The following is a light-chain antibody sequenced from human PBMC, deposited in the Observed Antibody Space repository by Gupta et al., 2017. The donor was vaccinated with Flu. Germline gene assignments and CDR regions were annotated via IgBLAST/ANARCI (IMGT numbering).Light chain of an antibody. Sequence: QSPATLSVSPGERATLSCRASQSVSSNLAWYQQKPGQAPRLLIYGASTRATGIPASFSGSGSGTEFTLTISSLQSEDFAVYYCQQYNNWPPWTLGQGTKVEIK. CDR3: QQYNNWPPWT. V-gene: IGKV3-15*01. J-gene: IGKJ1*01. CDR2: GAS. CDR1: QSVSSN.